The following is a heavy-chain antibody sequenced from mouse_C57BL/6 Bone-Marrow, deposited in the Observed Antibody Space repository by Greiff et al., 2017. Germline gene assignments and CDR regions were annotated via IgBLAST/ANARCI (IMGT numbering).Heavy chain of an antibody. J-gene: IGHJ4*01. V-gene: IGHV1-69*01. CDR2: IDPSDSYT. CDR1: GYTFTSYW. CDR3: AREWDSNYYAMYY. D-gene: IGHD2-5*01. Sequence: QVQLQQPGAELVMPGASVKLSCKASGYTFTSYWMHWVKQRPGQGLEWIGEIDPSDSYTNYNQKFKGKSTLTVDKSSSTAYMQRSSLTSEDSAVYYCAREWDSNYYAMYYWGQGTSVTVSA.